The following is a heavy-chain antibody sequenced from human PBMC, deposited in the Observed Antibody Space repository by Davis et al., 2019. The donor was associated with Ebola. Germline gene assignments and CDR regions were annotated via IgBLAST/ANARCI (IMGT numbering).Heavy chain of an antibody. CDR2: IYYSGST. CDR3: ARARRYTARQDAFDI. V-gene: IGHV4-39*07. J-gene: IGHJ3*02. CDR1: GGSISSSSYY. Sequence: MPSETLSLTCTVSGGSISSSSYYWGWIRQPPGKGLEWIGSIYYSGSTYYNPSLKSRVTISVDTSKNQFSLKVGSVTAADTAVYFCARARRYTARQDAFDIWGQGTVVIVSS. D-gene: IGHD1-14*01.